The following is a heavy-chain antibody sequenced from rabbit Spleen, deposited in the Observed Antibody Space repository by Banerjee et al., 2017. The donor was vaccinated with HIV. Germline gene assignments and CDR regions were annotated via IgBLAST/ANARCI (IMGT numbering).Heavy chain of an antibody. CDR1: GFSFSSSDY. Sequence: QSLEESGGGLVQPEGSLTLTCKASGFSFSSSDYICWVRQAPGKGLEWISCIAGSSSGFTYSATWATGRFTISKTSSTTVTLQMTSLTVADTATYFCARDAGRGDYIDGVFNLWGPGTLVTVS. CDR3: ARDAGRGDYIDGVFNL. D-gene: IGHD8-1*01. CDR2: IAGSSSGFT. J-gene: IGHJ4*01. V-gene: IGHV1S40*01.